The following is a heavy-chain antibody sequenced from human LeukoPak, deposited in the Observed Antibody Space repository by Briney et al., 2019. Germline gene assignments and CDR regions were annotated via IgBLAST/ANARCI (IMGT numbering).Heavy chain of an antibody. J-gene: IGHJ5*02. Sequence: GGSLRLSCAASGFTFSSYEMNWVRQAPGKGLEWVSYISSSGSTIYYADSVKGRFTISRDNAKNSLYLQMNSLRAEDTAVYYCARLSNNWFDPWGQGTLVTVSS. CDR2: ISSSGSTI. D-gene: IGHD2/OR15-2a*01. CDR1: GFTFSSYE. CDR3: ARLSNNWFDP. V-gene: IGHV3-48*03.